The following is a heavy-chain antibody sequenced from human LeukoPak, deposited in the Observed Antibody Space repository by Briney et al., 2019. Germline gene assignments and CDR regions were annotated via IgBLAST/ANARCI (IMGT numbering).Heavy chain of an antibody. D-gene: IGHD3-10*01. CDR2: IYSGTI. CDR3: AGFPGYGSGSRYAFDL. Sequence: PGGSLRLSCTVSGFTVSSNSMSWVRQAPGKGLEWVSFIYSGTIHYSDSVKGRFTISRDNSKNTLYLQMNSLRAEDTAVYYCAGFPGYGSGSRYAFDLWGQGTMVTVSS. J-gene: IGHJ3*01. V-gene: IGHV3-53*01. CDR1: GFTVSSNS.